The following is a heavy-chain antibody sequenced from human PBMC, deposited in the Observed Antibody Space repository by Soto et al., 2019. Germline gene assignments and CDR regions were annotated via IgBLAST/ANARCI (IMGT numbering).Heavy chain of an antibody. CDR1: GFTFSSFA. CDR2: ISGGGGST. CDR3: AKGGDDFWSVTQGYYYYGMDV. J-gene: IGHJ6*02. D-gene: IGHD3-3*01. V-gene: IGHV3-23*01. Sequence: PGGSLRLSCAASGFTFSSFAMTWVRQSPVTGLEWVSAISGGGGSTYYADSVKGRFTISGDNSKNTLYLQMNSLRAEDTAVYYCAKGGDDFWSVTQGYYYYGMDVWGQGTTVTVSS.